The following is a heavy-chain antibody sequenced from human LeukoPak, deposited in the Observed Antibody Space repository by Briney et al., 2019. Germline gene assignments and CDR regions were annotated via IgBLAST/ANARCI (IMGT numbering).Heavy chain of an antibody. J-gene: IGHJ6*02. Sequence: GGSLRLSCAVSGITLSNYGMTWVRQAPGKGLEWVAGLSGSGGSTNYADSVKGRFTISRDNAKNTLYLQMNSLRAEDTAVYYCARDQYTSAGTAYYYYGMDVWGQGTTVTVSS. V-gene: IGHV3-23*01. CDR1: GITLSNYG. D-gene: IGHD6-13*01. CDR2: LSGSGGST. CDR3: ARDQYTSAGTAYYYYGMDV.